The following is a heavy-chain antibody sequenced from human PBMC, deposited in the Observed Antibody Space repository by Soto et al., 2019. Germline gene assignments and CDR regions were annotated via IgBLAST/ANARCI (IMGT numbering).Heavy chain of an antibody. CDR3: ARQYGSGSYYWFDP. V-gene: IGHV4-34*01. J-gene: IGHJ5*02. CDR2: INHSGST. D-gene: IGHD3-10*01. Sequence: SETLSLTCAVYGGSFSGYYWSWICQPPGKGLEWIGEINHSGSTNYNPSLKSRVTISVDTSKNQFSLKMRSLTAADTAVYYCARQYGSGSYYWFDPWGQGTLVTVSS. CDR1: GGSFSGYY.